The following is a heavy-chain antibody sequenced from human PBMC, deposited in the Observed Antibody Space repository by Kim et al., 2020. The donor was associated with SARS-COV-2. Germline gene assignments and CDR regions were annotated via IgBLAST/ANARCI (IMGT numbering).Heavy chain of an antibody. V-gene: IGHV3-11*01. D-gene: IGHD6-6*01. CDR2: ISSSGSTI. Sequence: GGSLRLSCAASGFTFSDYYMSWIRQAPGKGLEWVSYISSSGSTIYYADSVNGRFTISRDNAKNSLYLQMNSLRAEDTAVYYCARDDEQLARSYGMDVWGQGTTVTVSS. CDR3: ARDDEQLARSYGMDV. J-gene: IGHJ6*02. CDR1: GFTFSDYY.